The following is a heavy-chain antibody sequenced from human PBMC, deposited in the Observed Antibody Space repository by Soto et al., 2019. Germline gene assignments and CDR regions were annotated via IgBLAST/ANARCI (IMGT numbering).Heavy chain of an antibody. CDR3: ARAVPAALDAFDI. J-gene: IGHJ3*02. Sequence: EVQLVETGGGLIQPGGSLRLSCAVSGFTVSSNYMSWVRQAPGKGLEWVSVIYSGGSTYYADSVKGRFTISRDNSKNTLYLQMNSLRAEDTAVYYCARAVPAALDAFDIWGQGTMVTVSS. V-gene: IGHV3-53*02. CDR1: GFTVSSNY. D-gene: IGHD2-2*01. CDR2: IYSGGST.